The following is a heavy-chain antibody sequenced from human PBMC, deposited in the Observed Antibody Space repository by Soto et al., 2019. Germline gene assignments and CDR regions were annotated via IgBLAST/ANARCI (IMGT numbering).Heavy chain of an antibody. CDR3: ARGPDHSKVGY. J-gene: IGHJ4*02. CDR1: DGSVTGYC. CDR2: IDYNGRA. D-gene: IGHD4-4*01. V-gene: IGHV4-59*02. Sequence: PSETLSLTCSVSDGSVTGYCWSWIRQPPGKGLEWIGCIDYNGRAHYNPSLTSRVTMSSGTSNNHFSLKLSSVTTTDTAVYYCARGPDHSKVGYWGQGTLVTVSS.